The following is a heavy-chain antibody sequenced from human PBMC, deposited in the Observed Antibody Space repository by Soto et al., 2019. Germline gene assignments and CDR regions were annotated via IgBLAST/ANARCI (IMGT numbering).Heavy chain of an antibody. D-gene: IGHD6-6*01. CDR3: ARAPKVSGSSQTRPDF. J-gene: IGHJ4*02. V-gene: IGHV4-34*01. Sequence: SETLSLTCSIYSGSFSGYYWSWIRQPPGKGLEWIGEISQSGNTNYSPSLKSRVSISIDTSKKQFSLNLASVSAAYTAVYYCARAPKVSGSSQTRPDFWGQGTLVTSPQ. CDR1: SGSFSGYY. CDR2: ISQSGNT.